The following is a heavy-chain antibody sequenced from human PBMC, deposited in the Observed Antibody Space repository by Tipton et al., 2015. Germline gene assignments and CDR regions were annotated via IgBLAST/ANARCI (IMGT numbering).Heavy chain of an antibody. CDR1: GGSISSNYYY. Sequence: TLSLTCTVSGGSISSNYYYWGWIRQPPGKGLEWIGSIYYRGSTYYNPSLKSRVTISVDTSKNQFSLKLSSVTAADTAVYYCARQSIAVAVDAFDIWGQGTTVTVSS. J-gene: IGHJ3*02. CDR2: IYYRGST. D-gene: IGHD6-19*01. V-gene: IGHV4-39*01. CDR3: ARQSIAVAVDAFDI.